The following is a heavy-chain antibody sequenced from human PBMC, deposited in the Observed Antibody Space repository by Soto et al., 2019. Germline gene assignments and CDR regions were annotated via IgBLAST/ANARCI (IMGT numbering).Heavy chain of an antibody. J-gene: IGHJ5*02. CDR2: IFSDDEK. V-gene: IGHV2-26*01. CDR1: GFSLSNTRMG. D-gene: IGHD6-19*01. CDR3: TRGETTGYSSGWYWFDP. Sequence: QVTLKESGPVLVKSTETLTLTCTVSGFSLSNTRMGVSWIRQPPGKALEWLAHIFSDDEKSYSTSLKSRLTISTDTSKSQVVLTMTNMDPVDTATYYCTRGETTGYSSGWYWFDPWGQGTLVTVSS.